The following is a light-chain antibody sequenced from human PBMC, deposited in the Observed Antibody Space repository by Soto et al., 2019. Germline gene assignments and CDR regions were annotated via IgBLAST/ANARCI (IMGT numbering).Light chain of an antibody. CDR1: QSVSIN. J-gene: IGKJ5*01. CDR2: GAS. V-gene: IGKV3-15*01. CDR3: QQCKDWTPT. Sequence: EIVMTQSPATLSVSPGERATLSCRASQSVSINLAWFQQKPGQAPRLLIYGASTRATGIPARFSGSGSGTEFTLTISSLQSEDFAVYYCQQCKDWTPTFGGGTRLEIK.